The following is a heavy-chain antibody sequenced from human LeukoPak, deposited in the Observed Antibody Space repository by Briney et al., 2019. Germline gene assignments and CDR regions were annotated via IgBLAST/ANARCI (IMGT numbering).Heavy chain of an antibody. J-gene: IGHJ6*02. CDR3: AQGGSEIYYYYHGMDV. V-gene: IGHV3-30*18. D-gene: IGHD3-10*01. CDR2: ISYDGSDK. Sequence: PGGSLRLSCAASGSTFNRLAMHWVRQAPGKGLEWVAVISYDGSDKYYADSVKGRFTISRDNSKNTLYLQMNSLRVEDTAVFYCAQGGSEIYYYYHGMDVWGQGTTVTVSS. CDR1: GSTFNRLA.